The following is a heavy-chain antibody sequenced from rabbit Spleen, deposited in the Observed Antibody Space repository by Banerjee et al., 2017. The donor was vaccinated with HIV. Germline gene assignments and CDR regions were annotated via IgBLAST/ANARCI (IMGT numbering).Heavy chain of an antibody. D-gene: IGHD2-1*01. V-gene: IGHV1S45*01. CDR3: ARGSNYDDYGDYGYYFNL. CDR1: GFSFSNKAV. J-gene: IGHJ4*01. Sequence: QQQLVESGGGLVKPEGSLKLSCTASGFSFSNKAVMCWVRQAPGKGLEWIGCGYPDGIGSTAYASWAKGRFTISKTSSTTVTLQMTSLTAADTATYFCARGSNYDDYGDYGYYFNLWGQGTLVTVS. CDR2: GYPDGIGST.